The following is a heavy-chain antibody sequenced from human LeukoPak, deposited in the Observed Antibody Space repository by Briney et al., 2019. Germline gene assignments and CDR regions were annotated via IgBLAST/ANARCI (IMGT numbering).Heavy chain of an antibody. Sequence: SETLSLTCAVSGGSISSGGYSWSWIRQPPGKGLEWIGYIYHSGSTYYNPSLKSRVTISVDRSKNQFSLKLSSVTAADTAVYYCARTQIELSSSWYQRGDYFDYWGQGTLVTVSS. CDR3: ARTQIELSSSWYQRGDYFDY. D-gene: IGHD6-13*01. CDR2: IYHSGST. J-gene: IGHJ4*02. CDR1: GGSISSGGYS. V-gene: IGHV4-30-2*01.